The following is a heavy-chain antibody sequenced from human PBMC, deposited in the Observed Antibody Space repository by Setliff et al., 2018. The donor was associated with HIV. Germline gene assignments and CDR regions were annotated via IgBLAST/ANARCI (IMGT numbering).Heavy chain of an antibody. D-gene: IGHD3-9*01. J-gene: IGHJ6*03. V-gene: IGHV1-18*01. Sequence: ASVKVSCKASGYTFISYGISWVRQAPGQGLEWMGWISAYNGNTNYAQKLQARVTMTTDTSTSTAYMELRSLRSDDTAVYYCARDYDILTGYTDYYYMDVWGKGTTVTVSS. CDR1: GYTFISYG. CDR3: ARDYDILTGYTDYYYMDV. CDR2: ISAYNGNT.